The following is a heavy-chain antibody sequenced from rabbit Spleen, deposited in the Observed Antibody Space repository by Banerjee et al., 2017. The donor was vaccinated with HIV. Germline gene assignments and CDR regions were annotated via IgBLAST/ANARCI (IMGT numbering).Heavy chain of an antibody. CDR1: GLSFSSSYW. CDR2: IYAGDGKT. CDR3: ARNYVNAFDP. D-gene: IGHD1-1*01. J-gene: IGHJ2*01. V-gene: IGHV1S40*01. Sequence: QSLEESGGDLVKPGASLTLTCTASGLSFSSSYWICWVRQAPGKGLEWIACIYAGDGKTYYASWVNGRFTISKTSSTTVTLQMTSLTAADPATYFCARNYVNAFDPWGPGTLVTVS.